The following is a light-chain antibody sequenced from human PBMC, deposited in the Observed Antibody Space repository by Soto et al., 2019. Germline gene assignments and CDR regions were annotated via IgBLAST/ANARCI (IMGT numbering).Light chain of an antibody. CDR1: QGVSTS. J-gene: IGKJ1*01. Sequence: DIQMTQSPFSVSASVGDRVTITCRASQGVSTSLAWYQQEPGKAPKLLIYAASSLQSGVPSRFRGSGSGTDFSLTISGLQAEDFATYYCQQAKNFPWTFGQGTKVEI. CDR2: AAS. V-gene: IGKV1-12*01. CDR3: QQAKNFPWT.